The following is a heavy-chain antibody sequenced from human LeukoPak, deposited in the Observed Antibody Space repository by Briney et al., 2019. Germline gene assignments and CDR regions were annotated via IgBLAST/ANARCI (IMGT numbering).Heavy chain of an antibody. CDR1: GYTFTSYA. D-gene: IGHD6-19*01. CDR2: INPNSGGT. Sequence: ASVKVSCKASGYTFTSYAMNWVRQAPGQGLEWMGWINPNSGGTNYAQKFQGRVTMTRDTSISTAYMELSRLRSDDTAVYYCARVAHGYSSGWPFDYWGQGTLVTVSS. CDR3: ARVAHGYSSGWPFDY. V-gene: IGHV1-2*02. J-gene: IGHJ4*02.